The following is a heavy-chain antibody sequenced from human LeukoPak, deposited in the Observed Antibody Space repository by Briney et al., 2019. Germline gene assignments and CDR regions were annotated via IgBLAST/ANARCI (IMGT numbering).Heavy chain of an antibody. CDR3: ARGTSFDAFDI. CDR1: GYTFTGYY. CDR2: INPNSGGT. D-gene: IGHD2-2*01. V-gene: IGHV1-2*06. Sequence: ASVKVSCKASGYTFTGYYMHWVRQAPGQGLEWMGRINPNSGGTNYAQKFQGRVTMTRDTSISTAYMELSSLRSEDTAVYYCARGTSFDAFDIWGQGTMVTVSS. J-gene: IGHJ3*02.